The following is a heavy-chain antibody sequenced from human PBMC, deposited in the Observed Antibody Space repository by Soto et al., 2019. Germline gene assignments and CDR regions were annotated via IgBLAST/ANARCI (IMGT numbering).Heavy chain of an antibody. CDR2: FYYSGNI. D-gene: IGHD3-10*01. V-gene: IGHV4-39*02. J-gene: IGHJ4*02. CDR3: AIRQNGEYRNSDLFDC. Sequence: SETLSLTCTVSGASISSDNYYWGWIRQPPGKGLEWIGTFYYSGNIYYNPSLRSRVTLSVDTSKNRLSLRLTSVTAADTAIYYCAIRQNGEYRNSDLFDCRGQGTLVTVSS. CDR1: GASISSDNYY.